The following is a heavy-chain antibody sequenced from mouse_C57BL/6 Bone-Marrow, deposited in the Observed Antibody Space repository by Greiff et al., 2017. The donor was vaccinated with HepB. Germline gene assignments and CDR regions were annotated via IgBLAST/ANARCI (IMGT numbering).Heavy chain of an antibody. CDR1: GYTFTSYW. J-gene: IGHJ1*03. CDR3: AISGGWLRTWYFDV. Sequence: QVQLQQPGAELVKPGASVKVSCKASGYTFTSYWMHWVKQRPGQGLEWIGRIHPSDSDTNYNQKFKGKATLTVDKSSSTAYMQISSLTSEDAAVYYCAISGGWLRTWYFDVWGTGTTVTVSS. CDR2: IHPSDSDT. V-gene: IGHV1-74*01. D-gene: IGHD2-2*01.